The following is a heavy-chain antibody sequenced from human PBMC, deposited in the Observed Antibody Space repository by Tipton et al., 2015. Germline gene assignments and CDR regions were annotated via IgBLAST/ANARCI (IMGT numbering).Heavy chain of an antibody. D-gene: IGHD1-26*01. J-gene: IGHJ4*01. CDR3: VKEAPGDLSGTFDA. CDR2: ISTNSRTI. Sequence: SLRLSCAASGFIFTDYYMSWLRQAPGKGLEWLSYISTNSRTIYYIDSVKGRFTISRDNAKNSLYLQMNTLRPEDTALYHCVKEAPGDLSGTFDAWGHGTLVTVSS. CDR1: GFIFTDYY. V-gene: IGHV3-11*01.